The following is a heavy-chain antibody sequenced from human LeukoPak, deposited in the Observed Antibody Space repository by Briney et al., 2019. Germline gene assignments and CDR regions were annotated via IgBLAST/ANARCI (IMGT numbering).Heavy chain of an antibody. J-gene: IGHJ4*02. D-gene: IGHD3-16*02. CDR2: ISYDGNNK. CDR3: ARDYLWGSYCYTPLDY. Sequence: GGSLRLSYAASGFTFSSYAMHWVRQAPGKGLEWVAVISYDGNNKYYADSVKGRLTISRDNSKNTLYLQMNSLRAEDTAVYYCARDYLWGSYCYTPLDYWGQGTLVTVSS. V-gene: IGHV3-30*04. CDR1: GFTFSSYA.